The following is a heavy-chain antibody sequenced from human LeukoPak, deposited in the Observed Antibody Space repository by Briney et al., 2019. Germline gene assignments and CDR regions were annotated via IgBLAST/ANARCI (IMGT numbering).Heavy chain of an antibody. D-gene: IGHD5-24*01. V-gene: IGHV1-8*03. CDR2: MNPNSGNT. Sequence: ASVKVSCKASGYTFTSYDINWVRQATGQGLEWMGWMNPNSGNTGYAQKFQGRVTITRNTSISTAYMELSSLRSEDTAVYYCAREPVIDGYNFDYWGQGTLVTVSS. CDR1: GYTFTSYD. J-gene: IGHJ4*02. CDR3: AREPVIDGYNFDY.